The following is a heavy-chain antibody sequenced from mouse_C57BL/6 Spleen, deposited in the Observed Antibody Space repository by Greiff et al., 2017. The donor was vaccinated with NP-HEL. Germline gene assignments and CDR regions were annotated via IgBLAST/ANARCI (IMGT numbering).Heavy chain of an antibody. V-gene: IGHV1-81*01. CDR3: ARGNSSGYLAY. J-gene: IGHJ3*01. CDR1: GYTFTSYG. D-gene: IGHD3-2*02. CDR2: IYPRSGNT. Sequence: VQLQQSGAELARPGASVKLSCKASGYTFTSYGISWVKQRTGQGLEWIGEIYPRSGNTYYNEKFKGKATLTADKSSSTAYMELRSLTSEDSAVYFCARGNSSGYLAYWGQGTLVTVSA.